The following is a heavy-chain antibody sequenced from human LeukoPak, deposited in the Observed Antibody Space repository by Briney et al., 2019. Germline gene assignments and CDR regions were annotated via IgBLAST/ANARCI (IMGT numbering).Heavy chain of an antibody. D-gene: IGHD1-14*01. V-gene: IGHV3-74*01. CDR2: INSDGSNS. CDR1: GFAFTSYW. J-gene: IGHJ4*02. CDR3: ARSGGGYFDY. Sequence: PGGSLRLSCVASGFAFTSYWMHWVRQAPGKGLVWVSRINSDGSNSDYADSVKGRFTISRDNAKNTLYLQMNSLRAEDTAVYYCARSGGGYFDYWGPGTLVTVSS.